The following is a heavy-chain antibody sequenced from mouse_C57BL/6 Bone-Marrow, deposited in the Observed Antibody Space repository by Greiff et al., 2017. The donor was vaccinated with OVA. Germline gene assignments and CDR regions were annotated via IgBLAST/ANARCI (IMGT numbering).Heavy chain of an antibody. CDR3: ARHYGAWFAY. V-gene: IGHV1-54*01. J-gene: IGHJ3*01. CDR2: INPGSGGT. D-gene: IGHD1-1*01. CDR1: GYTFTSYW. Sequence: VQLQQPGAELVRPGTSVKLSCKASGYTFTSYWMHWVKQRPGQGLEWIGVINPGSGGTNYNEKFKGKATLTADKSSSTAYMQLSSLTSEDSAVYFCARHYGAWFAYWGQGTLVTVSA.